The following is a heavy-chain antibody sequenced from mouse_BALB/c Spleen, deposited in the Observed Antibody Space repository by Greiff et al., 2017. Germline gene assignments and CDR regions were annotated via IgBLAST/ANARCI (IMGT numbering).Heavy chain of an antibody. Sequence: EVQLQQSGAELVKPGASVKLSCTASGFNIKDTYMHWVKQRPEQGLEWIGRIDPAIGNTKYDPKFQGKVTITADASSNTAYLQLSSLTSEDTAVYYSAPLYGNYGDWGQGTTRTVSS. V-gene: IGHV14-3*02. CDR1: GFNIKDTY. D-gene: IGHD2-1*01. CDR3: APLYGNYGD. J-gene: IGHJ2*01. CDR2: IDPAIGNT.